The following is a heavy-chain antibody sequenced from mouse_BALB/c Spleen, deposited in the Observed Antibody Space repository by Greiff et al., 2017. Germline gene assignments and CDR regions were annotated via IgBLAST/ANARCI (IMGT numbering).Heavy chain of an antibody. V-gene: IGHV6-6*02. CDR3: TRPGNYDLAWFAY. CDR2: IRLKSNNYAT. J-gene: IGHJ3*01. Sequence: EVKLVESGGGLVQPGGSMKLSCVASGFTFSNYWMNWVRQSPEKGLEWVAEIRLKSNNYATHYAESVKGRFTISRDDSKSSVYLQMNNLRAEDTGIYYCTRPGNYDLAWFAYWGQGTLVTVSA. CDR1: GFTFSNYW. D-gene: IGHD2-4*01.